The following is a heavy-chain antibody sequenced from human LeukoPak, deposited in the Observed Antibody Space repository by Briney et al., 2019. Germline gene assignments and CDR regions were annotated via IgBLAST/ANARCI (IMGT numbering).Heavy chain of an antibody. CDR1: GFTFDDYA. Sequence: QTGGSLRLSCAASGFTFDDYAMHWVRQAPGKGLEWVSGISWNSGSIGYADSVKGRFTISRDNAKNSLYLQMNSLRAEDTALYYCAKDMRYSYGYGGYYYYGMDVWGQGTTVTVSS. J-gene: IGHJ6*02. CDR3: AKDMRYSYGYGGYYYYGMDV. V-gene: IGHV3-9*01. CDR2: ISWNSGSI. D-gene: IGHD5-18*01.